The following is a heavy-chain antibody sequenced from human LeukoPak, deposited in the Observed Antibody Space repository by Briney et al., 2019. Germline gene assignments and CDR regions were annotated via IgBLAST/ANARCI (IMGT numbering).Heavy chain of an antibody. CDR3: ASLDYVWGSYRYTDNNWFDP. V-gene: IGHV4-28*01. J-gene: IGHJ5*02. CDR1: GYSISSSNW. D-gene: IGHD3-16*02. CDR2: IYYSGST. Sequence: PSDTLSLTCAVSGYSISSSNWWGWIRQPPGKGLEWIGYIYYSGSTNYNPSLKSRVTISVDTSKNQFSLTLSSVTAADTAMYYCASLDYVWGSYRYTDNNWFDPWGQGTLVTVSS.